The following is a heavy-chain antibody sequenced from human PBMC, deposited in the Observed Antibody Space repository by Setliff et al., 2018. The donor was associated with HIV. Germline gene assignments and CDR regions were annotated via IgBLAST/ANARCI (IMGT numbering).Heavy chain of an antibody. V-gene: IGHV3-73*01. CDR2: IKTQPSNYAT. D-gene: IGHD2-21*01. CDR3: AASADGDCATTSCTNWFDP. J-gene: IGHJ5*02. CDR1: GFTFGGSA. Sequence: PGGSLRLSCAASGFTFGGSAFHWVRQASGQRPEWVGRIKTQPSNYATAYGASMEGRFTISRDDSKSTAYLQLSSLKVDDTAMYFCAASADGDCATTSCTNWFDPWGQGTLVTVSS.